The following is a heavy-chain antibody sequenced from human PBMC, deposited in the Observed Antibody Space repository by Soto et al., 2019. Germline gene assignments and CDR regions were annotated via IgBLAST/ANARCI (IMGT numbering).Heavy chain of an antibody. J-gene: IGHJ3*02. CDR1: GGTFSSYT. V-gene: IGHV1-69*08. D-gene: IGHD4-17*01. CDR3: ARETTVTTGAFDI. CDR2: IIPILGIA. Sequence: QVQLVQSGAEVKKPGSSVKVSCKASGGTFSSYTISWVRQAPGQGLEWMGRIIPILGIANYAQKFQGRVTITADKSTRTAYMELSSLRSEDTAVYYCARETTVTTGAFDIWGQGTMVTVSS.